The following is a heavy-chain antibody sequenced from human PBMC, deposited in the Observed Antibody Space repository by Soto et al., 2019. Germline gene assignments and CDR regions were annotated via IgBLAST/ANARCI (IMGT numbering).Heavy chain of an antibody. J-gene: IGHJ4*02. CDR1: GFTFSNYA. D-gene: IGHD6-19*01. CDR3: AKDKREDGSGWFWY. V-gene: IGHV3-23*01. CDR2: ISGSGSST. Sequence: EVQLLESGGGLVHPGGSLRLSCAASGFTFSNYAMNWVRQAPGKGLEWVSSISGSGSSTYYADSVKGRFTNSRDNSKGKLYLKMNSLRAEDTAVYYCAKDKREDGSGWFWYWGQGTLVPVSS.